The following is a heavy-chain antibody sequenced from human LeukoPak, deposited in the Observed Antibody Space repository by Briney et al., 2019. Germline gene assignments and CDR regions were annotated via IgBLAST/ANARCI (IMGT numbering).Heavy chain of an antibody. CDR2: IYYSGST. V-gene: IGHV4-39*07. Sequence: SEALCLSRTVSVGSISSSSYYWGWARQPPGEGRGWTGFIYYSGSTYYNPSLKSRATMSVDTSKNQFSLKLSSVTAADTAVYYCAGGVRAAAGISRFDPWGQGTLVTVSS. CDR1: VGSISSSSYY. J-gene: IGHJ5*02. D-gene: IGHD6-13*01. CDR3: AGGVRAAAGISRFDP.